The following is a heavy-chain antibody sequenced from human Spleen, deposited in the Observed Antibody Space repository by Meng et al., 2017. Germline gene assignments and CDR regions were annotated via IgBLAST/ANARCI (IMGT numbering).Heavy chain of an antibody. V-gene: IGHV1-2*06. CDR3: ARDEDISAAGKLFGDY. J-gene: IGHJ4*02. CDR2: INPKSGDT. Sequence: GRRVQPGAEVKKPGASVKVSCKASGYTFTGYYMHWVRQAPGQGLEWMGRINPKSGDTHYAQRFQGRVTMTGDTSISTAYMELSGLRSDDTAMYYCARDEDISAAGKLFGDYWGQGTLVTVSS. CDR1: GYTFTGYY. D-gene: IGHD6-13*01.